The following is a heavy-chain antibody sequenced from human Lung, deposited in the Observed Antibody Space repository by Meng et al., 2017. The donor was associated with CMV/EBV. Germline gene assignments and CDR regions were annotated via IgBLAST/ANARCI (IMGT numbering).Heavy chain of an antibody. CDR3: AIFQDIVVVPAAIPYYFYY. CDR2: ISSSGSTI. CDR1: GFTFSSYE. J-gene: IGHJ4*02. D-gene: IGHD2-2*02. Sequence: GGSXRLXCAASGFTFSSYEMNWVRQAPGKGLEWVSYISSSGSTIYYADSVKGRFTISRDNAKNSLYLQMNSLRAEDTAVYYCAIFQDIVVVPAAIPYYFYYWXQGTXVT. V-gene: IGHV3-48*03.